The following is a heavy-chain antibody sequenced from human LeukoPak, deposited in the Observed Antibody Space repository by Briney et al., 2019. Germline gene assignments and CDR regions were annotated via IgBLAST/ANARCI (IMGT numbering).Heavy chain of an antibody. D-gene: IGHD3-9*01. CDR2: ISSSSSYI. CDR3: ARGKDYDWYRGTYFDY. V-gene: IGHV3-21*04. Sequence: GGSLRLSCAASGFTFSSYSMTWVRQAPGKGLEWVSSISSSSSYIYYADSVKGRFTISRDNAKNSLYLQMNSLRAEDTAVYYCARGKDYDWYRGTYFDYWGQGTLVTVSS. J-gene: IGHJ4*02. CDR1: GFTFSSYS.